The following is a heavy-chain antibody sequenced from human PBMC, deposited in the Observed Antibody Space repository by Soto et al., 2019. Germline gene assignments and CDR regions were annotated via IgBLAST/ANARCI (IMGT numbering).Heavy chain of an antibody. D-gene: IGHD3-9*01. CDR1: GGSISSSSYY. Sequence: PSETLSLTCTVSGGSISSSSYYWGWIRQPPGKGLEWIGSIYYSGSTYYNPSLKSRVTISVDTSKNQFSLKLSSVTAADTAVYYCARQEYFDWYNWFDPWGQGTLVTVSS. V-gene: IGHV4-39*01. CDR2: IYYSGST. CDR3: ARQEYFDWYNWFDP. J-gene: IGHJ5*02.